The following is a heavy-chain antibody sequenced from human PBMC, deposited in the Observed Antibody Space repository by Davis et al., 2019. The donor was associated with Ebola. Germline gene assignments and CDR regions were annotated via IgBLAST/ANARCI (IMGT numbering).Heavy chain of an antibody. CDR3: AKGSLYGSRSITAGVDV. CDR1: GFSFTRYW. CDR2: ISGSGTGT. D-gene: IGHD4-17*01. Sequence: GESLKISCAASGFSFTRYWMTWVRQAPGKGLEWVSGISGSGTGTYYADSVKGRFTFSRDNSKNTLYLQMNSLRAEDTAVYYCAKGSLYGSRSITAGVDVWGQGTTVTVSS. V-gene: IGHV3-23*01. J-gene: IGHJ6*02.